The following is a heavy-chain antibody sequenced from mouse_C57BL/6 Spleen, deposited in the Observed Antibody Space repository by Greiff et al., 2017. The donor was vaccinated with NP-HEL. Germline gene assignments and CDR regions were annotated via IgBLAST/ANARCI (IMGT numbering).Heavy chain of an antibody. CDR3: ARSGARRRFFDY. D-gene: IGHD1-1*01. Sequence: QVQLQQPGAELVMPGASVKLSCKASGYTFTSYWMHWVKQRPGQGLEWIGEIDPSDSYTNYNPKFKGKSTVTVDKSSSTAYMQLSSLTSEDSAVYYCARSGARRRFFDYWGQGTTLTVSS. CDR1: GYTFTSYW. CDR2: IDPSDSYT. V-gene: IGHV1-69*01. J-gene: IGHJ2*01.